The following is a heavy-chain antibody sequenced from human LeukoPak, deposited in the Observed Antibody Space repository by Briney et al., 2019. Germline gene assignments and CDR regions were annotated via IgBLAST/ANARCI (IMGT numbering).Heavy chain of an antibody. J-gene: IGHJ4*02. V-gene: IGHV3-53*01. Sequence: GGSLRLSCAASGLIVSSDYMTWVRQAPGKELEWVSLINSGGRTYYADSVKGRFTISRDNSKNTLYLQMNSLRVDDTAVYFCARAEYDSSLGFGFWGQGTLVTVSS. CDR3: ARAEYDSSLGFGF. CDR2: INSGGRT. D-gene: IGHD3-22*01. CDR1: GLIVSSDY.